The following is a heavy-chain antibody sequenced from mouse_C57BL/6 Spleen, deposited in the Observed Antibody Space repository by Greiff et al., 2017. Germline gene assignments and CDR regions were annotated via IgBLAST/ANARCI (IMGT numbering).Heavy chain of an antibody. J-gene: IGHJ1*03. CDR1: GFTFSDYG. CDR3: AGTVVSWYFDV. Sequence: EVKVVESGGGLVKPGGSLKLSCAASGFTFSDYGMHWVRQAPEKGLEWVAYISSGSSTIYYADTVKGRFTISRDNAKNTLFLQMTSLRSEDTAMYYCAGTVVSWYFDVWGTGTTVTVSS. CDR2: ISSGSSTI. D-gene: IGHD1-1*01. V-gene: IGHV5-17*01.